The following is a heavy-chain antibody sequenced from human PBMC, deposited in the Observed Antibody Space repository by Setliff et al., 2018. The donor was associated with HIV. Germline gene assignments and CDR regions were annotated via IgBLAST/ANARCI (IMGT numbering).Heavy chain of an antibody. CDR3: ARGRLRTVTSLIKKRASYTWLDP. CDR2: ISQTRST. J-gene: IGHJ5*02. D-gene: IGHD3-16*01. V-gene: IGHV4-34*01. CDR1: GGSFSGDY. Sequence: LSLPCAVYGGSFSGDYWVWIRQSPGKGLEWIGDISQTRSTNYDPSLKSRVTISLDTSKNQLSLKLTSVSAADTAVYYCARGRLRTVTSLIKKRASYTWLDPWGQGTLVTVSS.